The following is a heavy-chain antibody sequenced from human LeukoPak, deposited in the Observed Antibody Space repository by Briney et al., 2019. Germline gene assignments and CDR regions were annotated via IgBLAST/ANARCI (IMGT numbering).Heavy chain of an antibody. CDR1: GFIFSDYY. CDR3: AREAYDYVWGSYSLDY. CDR2: ISSSGSTM. V-gene: IGHV3-11*01. Sequence: GGSLRLSCAASGFIFSDYYMSWIRQAPGKGLEWVSYISSSGSTMYYTDSVKGRFTISRDNAKDSLYLQMNSLRAEDTAVYYCAREAYDYVWGSYSLDYWGQGTLVTVSS. J-gene: IGHJ4*02. D-gene: IGHD3-16*01.